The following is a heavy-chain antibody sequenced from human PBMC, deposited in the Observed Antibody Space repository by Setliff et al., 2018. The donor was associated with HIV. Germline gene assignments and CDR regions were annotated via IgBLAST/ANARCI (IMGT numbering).Heavy chain of an antibody. Sequence: PGGSLRLSCAASGFTFSAHGMHWVRQAPGKGLEWVAFINYDESSEYYVDSVKGRVTISRDNSKSTLYLQMNSLRAEDTAVYYCAKDRGGGSYFDYWGQGTLVTVSS. V-gene: IGHV3-30*02. CDR1: GFTFSAHG. J-gene: IGHJ4*02. CDR2: INYDESSE. CDR3: AKDRGGGSYFDY. D-gene: IGHD1-26*01.